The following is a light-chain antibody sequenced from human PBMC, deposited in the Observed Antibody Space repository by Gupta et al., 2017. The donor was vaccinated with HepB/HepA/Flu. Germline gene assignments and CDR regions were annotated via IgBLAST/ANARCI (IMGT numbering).Light chain of an antibody. CDR3: MQALQTPRA. CDR1: QSLLHSNGYNY. CDR2: LVS. V-gene: IGKV2-28*01. J-gene: IGKJ3*01. Sequence: DIVMTQSPFSLPVTPGEPASISCSSSQSLLHSNGYNYLDWYLQKPGQSPQLLIYLVSNRASGVPDRFSGSGSGTDFTLKISRVEAEDVGVYYCMQALQTPRAFGPGTKVDIK.